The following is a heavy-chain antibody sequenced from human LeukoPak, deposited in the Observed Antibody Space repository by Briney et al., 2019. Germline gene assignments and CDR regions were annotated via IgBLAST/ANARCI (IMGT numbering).Heavy chain of an antibody. CDR2: ISGDNGDT. D-gene: IGHD3-22*01. V-gene: IGHV1-18*01. CDR1: GYTFTSYG. Sequence: SVKVSCKASGYTFTSYGISWVRQAPGQGLEWMGWISGDNGDTYYAQKLQGRVTMTSDTSTSTAFMELRSLRSDDTAVYYCARDCDRSGYYCYWGQGTLVTVS. J-gene: IGHJ4*02. CDR3: ARDCDRSGYYCY.